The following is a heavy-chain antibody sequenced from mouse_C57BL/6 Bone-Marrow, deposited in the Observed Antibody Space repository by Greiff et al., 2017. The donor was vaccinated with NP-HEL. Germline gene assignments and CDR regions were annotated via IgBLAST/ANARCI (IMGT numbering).Heavy chain of an antibody. D-gene: IGHD1-1*01. V-gene: IGHV14-3*01. J-gene: IGHJ3*01. CDR1: GFNIKNTY. CDR3: ARDYYGSSSWFAY. Sequence: EVQLQESVAELVRPGASVKLSCTASGFNIKNTYMHWVKQRPEQGLEWIGMLYPANSNTKYAPQFQRKATITADTSSNTAYLQLSRLTSEDTAIYYGARDYYGSSSWFAYWGQGKLVTVSA. CDR2: LYPANSNT.